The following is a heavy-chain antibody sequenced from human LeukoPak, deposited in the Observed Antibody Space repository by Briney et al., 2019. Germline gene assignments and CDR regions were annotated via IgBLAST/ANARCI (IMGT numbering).Heavy chain of an antibody. D-gene: IGHD3-22*01. Sequence: VASVKVSCKASGYTFTSYYMHWVRQAPGQGLEWMGWINPNSGGTNYAQKFQGRVTMTRDTSISTAYMELSRLRSDDTAVYYCARGDSSGYSLIDYWGQGTLVTVSS. CDR2: INPNSGGT. CDR3: ARGDSSGYSLIDY. CDR1: GYTFTSYY. J-gene: IGHJ4*02. V-gene: IGHV1-2*02.